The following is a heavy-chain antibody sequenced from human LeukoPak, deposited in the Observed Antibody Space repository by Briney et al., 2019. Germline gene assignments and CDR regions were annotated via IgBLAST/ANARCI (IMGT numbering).Heavy chain of an antibody. CDR1: GGSISSYY. J-gene: IGHJ5*02. CDR2: IYYSGST. Sequence: SETLSLTCTVSGGSISSYYWSWIRQPPGKGLEWVGYIYYSGSTNYNPSLKSRVTISVDTSKNQFSLKLSSVTAADTAVYYCARLTVVTHPGWFDPWGQGTLVTVSS. V-gene: IGHV4-59*01. CDR3: ARLTVVTHPGWFDP. D-gene: IGHD4-23*01.